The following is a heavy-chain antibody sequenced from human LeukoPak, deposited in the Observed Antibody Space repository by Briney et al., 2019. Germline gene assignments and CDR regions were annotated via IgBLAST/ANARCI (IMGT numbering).Heavy chain of an antibody. CDR1: GFTFSDYY. CDR3: ATARGYSSSWSYYFDY. Sequence: GGSLRLSCAASGFTFSDYYMSWIRQTPGKGLEWASYISSSSSYTNYADSVKGRFTISRDNAKNSLYLQMNSLRAEDTAVYYCATARGYSSSWSYYFDYWGQGTLVTVSS. V-gene: IGHV3-11*06. CDR2: ISSSSSYT. J-gene: IGHJ4*02. D-gene: IGHD6-13*01.